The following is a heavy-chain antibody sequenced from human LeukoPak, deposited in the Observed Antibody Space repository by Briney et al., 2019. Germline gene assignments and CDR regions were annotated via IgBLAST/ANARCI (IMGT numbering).Heavy chain of an antibody. CDR3: ARDKVYYYDSSGYSYYWYFDL. Sequence: GSLRLSCAASGFPVSSNYMSWVRQAPGKGLEWVSVIYSGGSTYYADSVKGRFTISRDNSKNTLYLQMNSLRAEDTAVYYCARDKVYYYDSSGYSYYWYFDLWGRGTLVTVSS. V-gene: IGHV3-66*01. CDR2: IYSGGST. J-gene: IGHJ2*01. D-gene: IGHD3-22*01. CDR1: GFPVSSNY.